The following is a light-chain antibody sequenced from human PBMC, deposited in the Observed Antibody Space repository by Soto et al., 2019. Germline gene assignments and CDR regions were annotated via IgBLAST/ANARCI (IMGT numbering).Light chain of an antibody. CDR2: DAS. J-gene: IGKJ1*01. CDR1: QSISSW. CDR3: QPYNSYRT. V-gene: IGKV1-5*01. Sequence: DIQMTQSPSTLSASVGDRVTITCRASQSISSWLAWYQQKPGKAPKLLIYDASSLESGVPSRFSGSGYGTEFTLTISSLQPDDFATYYCQPYNSYRTFGQGNKVEIK.